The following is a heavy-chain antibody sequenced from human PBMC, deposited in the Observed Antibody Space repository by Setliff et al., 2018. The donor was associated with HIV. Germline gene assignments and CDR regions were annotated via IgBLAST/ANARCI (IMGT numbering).Heavy chain of an antibody. CDR2: INPHSGDT. CDR3: ARELPGPPGALDL. V-gene: IGHV1-2*06. J-gene: IGHJ3*01. CDR1: GYLFTGYY. Sequence: ASVKVSCKASGYLFTGYYMHWVRQAPGQGLEWMGRINPHSGDTNYAQKFQGRVTMTRDTSINTAYMELNSLRAEDTAVYYCARELPGPPGALDLWGHGTMVTVSS. D-gene: IGHD7-27*01.